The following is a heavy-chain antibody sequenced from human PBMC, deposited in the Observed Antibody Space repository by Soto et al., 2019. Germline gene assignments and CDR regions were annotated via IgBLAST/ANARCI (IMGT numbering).Heavy chain of an antibody. Sequence: PSETLSLTCTVSGGSLSGYYWSWIRQPPGKGLEWIGDFYSSGSPHHNPSLKNRVSISEDRSKNEFSLKLSSVTAADTAVYYCASRRSRGRALLFDPWGQGTLVTVSS. CDR1: GGSLSGYY. D-gene: IGHD1-26*01. CDR2: FYSSGSP. J-gene: IGHJ5*02. V-gene: IGHV4-59*08. CDR3: ASRRSRGRALLFDP.